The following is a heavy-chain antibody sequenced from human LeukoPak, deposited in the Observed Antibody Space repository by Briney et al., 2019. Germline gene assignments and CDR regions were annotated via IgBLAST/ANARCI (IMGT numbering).Heavy chain of an antibody. V-gene: IGHV4-59*08. CDR3: ARLGVAGTYYYGMDV. Sequence: SETLSLTCTVSGGSISSYYWSWIRQPPGKGLEWIGYIYYSGSTNCNPSLKSRVTISVDTSKNQFSLKLSSVTAADTAVYYCARLGVAGTYYYGMDVWGQGTTVTVSS. J-gene: IGHJ6*02. CDR1: GGSISSYY. D-gene: IGHD6-19*01. CDR2: IYYSGST.